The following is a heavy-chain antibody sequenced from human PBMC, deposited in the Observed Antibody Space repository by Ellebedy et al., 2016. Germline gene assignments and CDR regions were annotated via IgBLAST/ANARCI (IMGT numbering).Heavy chain of an antibody. CDR1: GFTFSSHW. CDR2: INTDGIST. CDR3: ARDYDFWTGRLDY. J-gene: IGHJ4*02. V-gene: IGHV3-74*01. D-gene: IGHD3-3*01. Sequence: GGSLRLSCAASGFTFSSHWMHWVRQAPEMGLVWVSRINTDGISTSFADSVKGRFTISRDNAKSTLYLQMNSLRAEDTGVYYCARDYDFWTGRLDYWGQGTLVTVSS.